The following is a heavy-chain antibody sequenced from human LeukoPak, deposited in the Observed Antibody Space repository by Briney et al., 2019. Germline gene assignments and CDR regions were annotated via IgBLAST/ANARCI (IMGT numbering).Heavy chain of an antibody. CDR3: ARGYSSGWYEGDYFDY. Sequence: ASVKVSCKASGYTFTSYDMNWVRQATGQGLEWMGSMNPNSGNTGYAQKFQGRVTLTRNTSISTAYMELSSLRSEDTAVYYCARGYSSGWYEGDYFDYWGQGTLVTVSS. CDR1: GYTFTSYD. J-gene: IGHJ4*02. V-gene: IGHV1-8*01. CDR2: MNPNSGNT. D-gene: IGHD6-19*01.